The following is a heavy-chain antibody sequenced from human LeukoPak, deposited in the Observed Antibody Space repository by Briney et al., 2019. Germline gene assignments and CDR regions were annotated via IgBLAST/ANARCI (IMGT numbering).Heavy chain of an antibody. Sequence: GGSLRLSCAASGFTFSSYEMNWVRQAPGKGLEWVSVIYSGGSTYYADSVKGRFTISRDNSKNTLYLQMNSLRAEDTAVYYCARGPQGGYCSSTSCRDYYYYYMDVWGKGTTVTISS. V-gene: IGHV3-53*01. CDR2: IYSGGST. D-gene: IGHD2-2*01. CDR1: GFTFSSYE. CDR3: ARGPQGGYCSSTSCRDYYYYYMDV. J-gene: IGHJ6*03.